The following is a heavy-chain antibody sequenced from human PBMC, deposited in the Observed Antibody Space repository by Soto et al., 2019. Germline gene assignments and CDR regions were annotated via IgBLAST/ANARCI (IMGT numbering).Heavy chain of an antibody. CDR2: ISSSSSYI. J-gene: IGHJ6*02. CDR1: GFTFSSYS. Sequence: GGSLRLSCAASGFTFSSYSMSWVRQAPGKGLEWVSSISSSSSYIYYADSVKGRFTISRDNAKNSLYLQMNSLRAEDTAVYYCARTPGFLGYCSSTSCPYGMAVWGQGTTVTVSS. CDR3: ARTPGFLGYCSSTSCPYGMAV. V-gene: IGHV3-21*01. D-gene: IGHD2-2*01.